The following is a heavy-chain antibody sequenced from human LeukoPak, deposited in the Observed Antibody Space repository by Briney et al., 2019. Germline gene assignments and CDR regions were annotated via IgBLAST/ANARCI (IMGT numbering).Heavy chain of an antibody. CDR1: GYTFSGYY. V-gene: IGHV1-2*02. J-gene: IGHJ3*02. D-gene: IGHD1-26*01. CDR2: INPRSAGT. CDR3: AKIQYSGNYYDAFDI. Sequence: ASVKVSCKASGYTFSGYYMHWVRQATGQGLEWMGWINPRSAGTNYAQKFQGRVTMTRDTSISTVYLELSSLRSDDTAVYYCAKIQYSGNYYDAFDIWGQGTMVTVSS.